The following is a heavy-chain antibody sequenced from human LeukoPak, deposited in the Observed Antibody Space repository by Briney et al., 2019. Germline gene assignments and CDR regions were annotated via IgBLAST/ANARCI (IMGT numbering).Heavy chain of an antibody. Sequence: GGSLRLSCAASGFTVSNNYMSCVRQAPGKGLEWVSVISSGSDTLYADTVKGRFTTSRDNSKNTLYLQMNSLRAEDTAVYYCARDQNCWGQGTLVTVSS. CDR1: GFTVSNNY. V-gene: IGHV3-66*01. J-gene: IGHJ4*02. CDR3: ARDQNC. CDR2: ISSGSDT.